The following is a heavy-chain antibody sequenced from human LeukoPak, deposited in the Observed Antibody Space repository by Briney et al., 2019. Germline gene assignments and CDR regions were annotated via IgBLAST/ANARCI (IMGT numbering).Heavy chain of an antibody. CDR2: IYSSGST. Sequence: SETLSLTCTVSGGSISSYYWSWIRQPAGKGLERIGRIYSSGSTNYHPSLKSRVTISVDTSRNQFSLTLTSVTAADAAIYYCATVALTGWTFDPWGQGTLVTVSS. J-gene: IGHJ5*02. CDR1: GGSISSYY. V-gene: IGHV4-4*07. D-gene: IGHD4/OR15-4a*01. CDR3: ATVALTGWTFDP.